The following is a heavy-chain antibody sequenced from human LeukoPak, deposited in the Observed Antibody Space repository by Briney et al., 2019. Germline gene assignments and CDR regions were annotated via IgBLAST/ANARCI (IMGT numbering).Heavy chain of an antibody. D-gene: IGHD3-16*01. CDR1: GFTFSSYW. V-gene: IGHV3-74*01. J-gene: IGHJ5*02. CDR3: AKDSLKEGGHWFDP. CDR2: INSDGSST. Sequence: GGSLRLSCAASGFTFSSYWMHWVRQAPGKGLVWVSRINSDGSSTSYADSVKGRFTISRDNAKNTLYLQMNSLRAEDTAVYYCAKDSLKEGGHWFDPWGQGTLVTVSS.